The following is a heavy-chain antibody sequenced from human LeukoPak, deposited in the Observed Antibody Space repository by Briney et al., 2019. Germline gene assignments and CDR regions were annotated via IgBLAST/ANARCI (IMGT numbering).Heavy chain of an antibody. J-gene: IGHJ6*02. CDR1: GVTFSDYR. CDR3: ARSSFVVTSCYGMDV. CDR2: IISSGSYI. V-gene: IGHV3-21*01. Sequence: GGSLRLSCAASGVTFSDYRMNWVRQAPGKGLEWVASIISSGSYIYYADSVKGRFTISRDNAKNSLYMQMNSLRAEDTAVYYCARSSFVVTSCYGMDVWGQGTAVTVSS. D-gene: IGHD3-22*01.